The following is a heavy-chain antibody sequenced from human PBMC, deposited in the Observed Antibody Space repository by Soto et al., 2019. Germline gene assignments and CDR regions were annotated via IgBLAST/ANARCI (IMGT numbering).Heavy chain of an antibody. J-gene: IGHJ6*02. V-gene: IGHV4-39*01. Sequence: PAETLSLTCTVSGGSISSSSYYWGWIRQPPGKGLEWIGSIYYSGSTYYNPSLKSRVTISEDTSKNQFSLKLSSVTAADKAVYYCARLDGDFAGMTVWGQGTTVTVSS. CDR3: ARLDGDFAGMTV. CDR1: GGSISSSSYY. D-gene: IGHD4-17*01. CDR2: IYYSGST.